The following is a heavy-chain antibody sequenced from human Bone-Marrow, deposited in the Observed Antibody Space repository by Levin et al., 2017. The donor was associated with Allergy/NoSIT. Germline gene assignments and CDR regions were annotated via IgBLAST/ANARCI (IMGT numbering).Heavy chain of an antibody. V-gene: IGHV4-31*03. CDR2: MYYSGAT. CDR3: ARVRNHGGQAGSSDV. J-gene: IGHJ3*01. Sequence: SQTLSLTCTVSGGTIVTGSYYWIWIRQNPQTGLEWIAYMYYSGATYYNPALKSRVTLSADTSNNQFYLNLSSVTAADTAVYYCARVRNHGGQAGSSDVWGLGTAVTVSS. D-gene: IGHD1-14*01. CDR1: GGTIVTGSYY.